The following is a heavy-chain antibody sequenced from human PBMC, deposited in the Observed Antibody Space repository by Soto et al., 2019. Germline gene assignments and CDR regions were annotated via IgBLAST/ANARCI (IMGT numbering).Heavy chain of an antibody. CDR2: IIPIFGTA. D-gene: IGHD2-21*02. CDR1: GGTFSSYA. Sequence: ASVKVSCKASGGTFSSYAISWVRQAPGQGLEWMGGIIPIFGTANYAQKFQGRVTITADESTSTAYMELSSLRSEDTAVYYCARGSLAYCGGDCDYFDYWGQGTLVTVSS. J-gene: IGHJ4*02. CDR3: ARGSLAYCGGDCDYFDY. V-gene: IGHV1-69*13.